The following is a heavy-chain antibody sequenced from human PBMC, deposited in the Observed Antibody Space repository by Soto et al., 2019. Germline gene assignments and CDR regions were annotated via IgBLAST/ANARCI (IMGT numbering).Heavy chain of an antibody. D-gene: IGHD1-26*01. J-gene: IGHJ4*02. CDR3: ARAGSGRPDY. CDR2: IIPILGIA. V-gene: IGHV1-69*02. Sequence: QVQLVQSGAEVKKPGSSVKVSCKASGGTFSSYTISWVRQAPGQGLEWMGRIIPILGIANYAQKFQGRVTITADKSTSTAYMELSGLRSEDTAVYCCARAGSGRPDYWGQGPLVTVSS. CDR1: GGTFSSYT.